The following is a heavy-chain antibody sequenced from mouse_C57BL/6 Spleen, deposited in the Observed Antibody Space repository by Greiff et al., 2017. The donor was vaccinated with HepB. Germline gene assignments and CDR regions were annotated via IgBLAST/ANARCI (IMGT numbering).Heavy chain of an antibody. CDR2: IYPGDGDT. CDR1: GYAFSSSW. D-gene: IGHD1-1*01. CDR3: ARGLLRDFDY. Sequence: VQLQQSGPELVKPGASVKISCKASGYAFSSSWMNWVKQRPGKGLEWIGRIYPGDGDTKYNGKFKGKATLTADKSSSTAYMQLSSLTSEDSAVYFCARGLLRDFDYWGQGTTLTVSS. J-gene: IGHJ2*01. V-gene: IGHV1-82*01.